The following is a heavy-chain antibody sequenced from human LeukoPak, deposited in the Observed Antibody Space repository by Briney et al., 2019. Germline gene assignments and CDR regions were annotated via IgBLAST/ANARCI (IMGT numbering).Heavy chain of an antibody. CDR3: ATERYCSSSTCPNAFEV. CDR2: IKSKTDAETT. CDR1: GFTFTKDW. J-gene: IGHJ3*01. Sequence: PGGSLRLSCAASGFTFTKDWMSWVRQAPGKGPEWVGRIKSKTDAETTDYAAPVKGRFTISRDDSKNTLFLQMNSLKTEDTAVYYCATERYCSSSTCPNAFEVWGQGTMVTVSS. D-gene: IGHD2-2*01. V-gene: IGHV3-15*01.